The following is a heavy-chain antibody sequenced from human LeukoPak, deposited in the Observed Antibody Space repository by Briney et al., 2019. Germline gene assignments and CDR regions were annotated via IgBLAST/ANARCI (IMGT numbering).Heavy chain of an antibody. J-gene: IGHJ4*02. CDR2: INTNGGST. CDR3: ARDAILWFGELSD. D-gene: IGHD3-10*01. Sequence: GGSLRLSCAASGFTFRNYGMSWVRQAPGKGLEWVAAINTNGGSTYYADSVKGRFTISRDNSKNTVFLQMNSLRAEDTAVYYCARDAILWFGELSDWGQGTLVTVSS. V-gene: IGHV3-23*01. CDR1: GFTFRNYG.